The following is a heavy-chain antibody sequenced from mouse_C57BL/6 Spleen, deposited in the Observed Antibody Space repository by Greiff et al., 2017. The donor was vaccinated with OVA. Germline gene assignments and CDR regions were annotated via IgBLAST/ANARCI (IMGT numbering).Heavy chain of an antibody. CDR3: ARYDYDGGVGFAY. CDR1: GYTFTSYW. D-gene: IGHD2-4*01. J-gene: IGHJ3*01. Sequence: QVQLQQPGAELVRPGSSVKLSCKASGYTFTSYWMHWVKQRPIQGLEWIGNIDPSDSETHYNQKFKDKATLTVDQSSSPAYMPLSSLTSEDSAVYYCARYDYDGGVGFAYWGQGTLVTVSA. CDR2: IDPSDSET. V-gene: IGHV1-52*01.